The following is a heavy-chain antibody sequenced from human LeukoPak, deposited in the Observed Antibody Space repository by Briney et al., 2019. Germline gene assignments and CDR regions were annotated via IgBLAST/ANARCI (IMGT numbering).Heavy chain of an antibody. V-gene: IGHV1-18*01. D-gene: IGHD5-12*01. CDR1: GYTFTSYG. CDR3: ARGLPYYSGYDPEFDY. CDR2: ISAYNGNT. Sequence: ASVKVSCKASGYTFTSYGISWVRQAPGQGLEWMGWISAYNGNTNYAQKLQGRVTITTDTSTSTAYMELRSLRSDDTAVYYCARGLPYYSGYDPEFDYWGQGTLVTVSS. J-gene: IGHJ4*02.